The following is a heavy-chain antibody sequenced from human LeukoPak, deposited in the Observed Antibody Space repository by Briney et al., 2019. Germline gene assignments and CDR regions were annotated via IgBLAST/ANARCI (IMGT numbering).Heavy chain of an antibody. CDR3: ARRHSKGDYYGSGSFNWFDP. CDR2: IYHSGST. V-gene: IGHV4-39*01. J-gene: IGHJ5*02. CDR1: SDSISSSSYY. D-gene: IGHD3-10*01. Sequence: SETLSLTCTVSSDSISSSSYYWGWIRQPPGKGLEWIGSIYHSGSTYYNPSLKSRVTISVDTSKNQFSLKLSSVTAADTAVYYCARRHSKGDYYGSGSFNWFDPWGQGTLVTVSS.